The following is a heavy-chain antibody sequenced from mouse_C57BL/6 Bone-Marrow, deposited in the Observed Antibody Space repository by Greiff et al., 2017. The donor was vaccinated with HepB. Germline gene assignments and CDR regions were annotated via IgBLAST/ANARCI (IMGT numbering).Heavy chain of an antibody. V-gene: IGHV1-54*01. Sequence: QVQLKESGAELVRPGTSVKVSCKASGYAFTNYLIEWVKQRPGQGLEWIGVINPGSGGTNYNEKFKGKATLTADKSSSTAYMQLSSLTSVDSAVYFCARSSGYLDYWGQGTTLTVSS. D-gene: IGHD3-2*02. J-gene: IGHJ2*01. CDR2: INPGSGGT. CDR3: ARSSGYLDY. CDR1: GYAFTNYL.